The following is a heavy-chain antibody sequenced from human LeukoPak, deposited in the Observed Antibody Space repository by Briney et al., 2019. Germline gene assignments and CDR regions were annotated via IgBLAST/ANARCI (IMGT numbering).Heavy chain of an antibody. J-gene: IGHJ6*02. CDR3: AREEAVGGSAFEGYYYYYGMDV. D-gene: IGHD2-15*01. V-gene: IGHV3-30*03. CDR2: ISYDGSNK. Sequence: GRSLRLSCAASGLTFSSYGMHWVRQAPGKGLEWVAVISYDGSNKYYADSVKGRFTTSRDNSKNTLYLQMNSLRAEDTAVYYCAREEAVGGSAFEGYYYYYGMDVWGQGTTVTVSS. CDR1: GLTFSSYG.